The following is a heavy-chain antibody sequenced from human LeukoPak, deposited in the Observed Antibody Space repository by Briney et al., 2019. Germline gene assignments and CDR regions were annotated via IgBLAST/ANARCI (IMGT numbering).Heavy chain of an antibody. D-gene: IGHD5-18*01. V-gene: IGHV3-64*01. CDR2: ISSNGGST. J-gene: IGHJ4*02. CDR1: GATFSSYS. CDR3: ARRVGYSYDY. Sequence: GGSLRLSCAASGATFSSYSMNWVRQAPGKGLEYVSAISSNGGSTYYANSVKGRFTISRDNSKNTLYLQMGSLRAEDMAVYYCARRVGYSYDYWGQGTLVTVSS.